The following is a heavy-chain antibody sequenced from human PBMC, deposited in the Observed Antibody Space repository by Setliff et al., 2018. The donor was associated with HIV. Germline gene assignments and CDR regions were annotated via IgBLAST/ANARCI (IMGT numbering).Heavy chain of an antibody. Sequence: ASVKVSCKASTFTLNGYFLHWVRQAPGQGLEWMGWISAYNGNTNYAQKLQGRVTMTTDTSTSTAYMELRSLRSDDTAVYYCARVVVRGVTFIAEYFQHWGQGTLVTVSS. CDR2: ISAYNGNT. CDR1: TFTLNGYF. J-gene: IGHJ1*01. CDR3: ARVVVRGVTFIAEYFQH. D-gene: IGHD3-10*01. V-gene: IGHV1-18*04.